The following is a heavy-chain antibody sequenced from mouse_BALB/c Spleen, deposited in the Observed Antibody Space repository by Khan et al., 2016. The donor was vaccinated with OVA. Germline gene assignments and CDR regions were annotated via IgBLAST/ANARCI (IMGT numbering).Heavy chain of an antibody. CDR3: ARLAYYYNSGGFAY. CDR2: ISSGGHYT. Sequence: EVELVESGGDLVKTGGSLKLSCAASGFTFSTYGMSWVRQTPDKKLEWVATISSGGHYTYYIDSVKGRFTISRDNAKNILYLQMTSLRSDDTAMYYCARLAYYYNSGGFAYWGQGTLVTVSA. V-gene: IGHV5-6*01. J-gene: IGHJ3*01. CDR1: GFTFSTYG. D-gene: IGHD1-1*02.